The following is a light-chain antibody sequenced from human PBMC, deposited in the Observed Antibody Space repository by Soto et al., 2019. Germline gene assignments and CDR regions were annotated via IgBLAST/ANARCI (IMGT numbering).Light chain of an antibody. CDR3: QQYSSYPWT. J-gene: IGKJ1*01. Sequence: DIQMTQSPSTLSASVGDRVTITCRASQSISSWLAWYQQKPGKAPKLLIYDASSLESGVPSRFSSSGSGTEFTLTISSLQPDDFATYYCQQYSSYPWTFGQGTKVEIK. V-gene: IGKV1-5*01. CDR2: DAS. CDR1: QSISSW.